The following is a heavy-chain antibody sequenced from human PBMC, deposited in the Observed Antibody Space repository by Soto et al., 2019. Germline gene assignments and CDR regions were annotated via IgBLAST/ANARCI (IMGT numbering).Heavy chain of an antibody. CDR3: TRVSPDCSDGSCYHPN. J-gene: IGHJ4*02. V-gene: IGHV3-49*03. D-gene: IGHD2-15*01. CDR1: GFTFRDYA. CDR2: IRSNIYDGTT. Sequence: PGGSLRLSCIGSGFTFRDYAISWFRQAPGKGLQWVSFIRSNIYDGTTEYAASVKGRFTISRDDSKTIAYLQMNSLKTEDTGVYYCTRVSPDCSDGSCYHPNWGQGTLVTVSS.